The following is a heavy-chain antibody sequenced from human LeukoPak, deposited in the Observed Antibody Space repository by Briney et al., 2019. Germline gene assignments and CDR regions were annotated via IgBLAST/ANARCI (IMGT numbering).Heavy chain of an antibody. J-gene: IGHJ3*02. D-gene: IGHD5-24*01. V-gene: IGHV3-30-3*01. CDR1: GFTFSTYA. CDR3: ARDYNSIHTFDI. Sequence: PGGSLRLSCAASGFTFSTYAIHWVRQAPGKGLEWVSVISFDGSNKYYADSVKGRFTISRDNSKNTLSLQMNSLKTEDTAVYYCARDYNSIHTFDIWGQGTMVTVSS. CDR2: ISFDGSNK.